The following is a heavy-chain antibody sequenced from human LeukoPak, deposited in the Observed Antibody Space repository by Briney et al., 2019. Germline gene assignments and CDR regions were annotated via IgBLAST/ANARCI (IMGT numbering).Heavy chain of an antibody. V-gene: IGHV1-69*05. J-gene: IGHJ4*02. D-gene: IGHD3-9*01. CDR1: GGTFSSYA. CDR2: IIPIFGTA. CDR3: ARSATEYYDILTGYANAYYFDY. Sequence: GASVKVSCKASGGTFSSYAISWVRQAPGQGLEWMGGIIPIFGTANYAQKFQGRVTITTDESTSTAYMELSSLRSEDTAVYYCARSATEYYDILTGYANAYYFDYWGQGTLVTVSS.